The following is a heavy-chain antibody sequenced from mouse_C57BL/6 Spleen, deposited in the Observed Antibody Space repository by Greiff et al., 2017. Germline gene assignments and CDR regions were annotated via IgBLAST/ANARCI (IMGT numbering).Heavy chain of an antibody. CDR3: ARPGDDGGDYAMDY. Sequence: EVQLVESGGGLVKPGGSLKLSCAASGFTFSDYGMHWVRQAPEKGLEWVAYISSGSSTIYYADTVKGRFTISRDNAKNTLFLQMTSLRSEDTAMYYCARPGDDGGDYAMDYWGQGTSVTVSS. V-gene: IGHV5-17*01. CDR2: ISSGSSTI. D-gene: IGHD2-12*01. CDR1: GFTFSDYG. J-gene: IGHJ4*01.